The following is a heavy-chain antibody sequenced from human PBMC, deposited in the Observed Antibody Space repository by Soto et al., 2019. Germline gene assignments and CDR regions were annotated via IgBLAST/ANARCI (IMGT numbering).Heavy chain of an antibody. CDR3: ATDLMTTVTVDFDY. V-gene: IGHV1-24*01. CDR2: VDPEGGET. Sequence: GASVKVSCTVSGYTLTELSMHWVRQAPGKGLEWMGGVDPEGGETIYAQKFQGRVTMTEDTSTDTAYMELSSLRSEDTAVYYCATDLMTTVTVDFDYWGQGTLVTVSS. J-gene: IGHJ4*02. D-gene: IGHD4-17*01. CDR1: GYTLTELS.